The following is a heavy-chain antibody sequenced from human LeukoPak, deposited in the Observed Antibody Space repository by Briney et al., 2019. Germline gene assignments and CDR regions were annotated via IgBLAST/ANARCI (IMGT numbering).Heavy chain of an antibody. CDR3: TTDFQIFGVVTTFDY. CDR1: GFTFSGSW. J-gene: IGHJ4*02. Sequence: PGGSLRLSCAASGFTFSGSWMSWVRQAPGKGLEWVGRIKSKTDGGTTDYAAPVKGRFTISRDDSKNTLYLQMNSLRTEDTAVYYCTTDFQIFGVVTTFDYWGQGTLVTASS. CDR2: IKSKTDGGTT. D-gene: IGHD3-3*01. V-gene: IGHV3-15*01.